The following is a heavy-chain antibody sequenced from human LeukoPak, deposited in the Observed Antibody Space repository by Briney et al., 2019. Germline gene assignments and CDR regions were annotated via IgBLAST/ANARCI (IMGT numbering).Heavy chain of an antibody. J-gene: IGHJ4*02. Sequence: PSETLSLTCTVSGGSISSGSYYWSRIRQPAGKGLEWIGRIYTSGSTNYNPSLKSRVTISVDTSKNQFSLKLSSVTAADTAVYYCARGHKYYYDRGVDWGQGTLVTVSS. CDR2: IYTSGST. D-gene: IGHD3-22*01. V-gene: IGHV4-61*02. CDR1: GGSISSGSYY. CDR3: ARGHKYYYDRGVD.